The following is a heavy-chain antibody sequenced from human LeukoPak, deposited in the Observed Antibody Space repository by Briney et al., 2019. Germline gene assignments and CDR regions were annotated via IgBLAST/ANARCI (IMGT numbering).Heavy chain of an antibody. V-gene: IGHV3-7*01. CDR2: IKQDGSEK. D-gene: IGHD6-13*01. CDR3: ASLGIAAAGTSFSGY. Sequence: PGGSLRLSCAASGFTFSSYWMSWVRQAPGKGLEWVANIKQDGSEKYYVDSVKGRFTISRDNARNSLYLQMNSLRAEDTAVYYCASLGIAAAGTSFSGYWGQGTLVTVSS. J-gene: IGHJ4*02. CDR1: GFTFSSYW.